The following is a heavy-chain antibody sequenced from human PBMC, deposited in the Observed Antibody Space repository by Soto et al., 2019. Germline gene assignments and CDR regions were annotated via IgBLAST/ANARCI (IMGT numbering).Heavy chain of an antibody. CDR3: ARANIVATTFDY. V-gene: IGHV4-59*01. J-gene: IGHJ4*02. CDR2: IYYSGST. CDR1: GGSISSYY. Sequence: SETLSLTCTVSGGSISSYYWSWIRQPPGKGLEWIGYIYYSGSTNYNPSLKSRVTISVDTSKNQFSLKLSSVTAADTAVYYCARANIVATTFDYWGQGTLVTVSS. D-gene: IGHD5-12*01.